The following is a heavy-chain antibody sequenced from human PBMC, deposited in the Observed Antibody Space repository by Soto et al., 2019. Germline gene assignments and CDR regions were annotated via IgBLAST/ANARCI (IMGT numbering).Heavy chain of an antibody. CDR1: GGSVRSGRYD. V-gene: IGHV4-61*01. CDR3: ARDRNLKYCSSTSCYGRYYYYVMAV. Sequence: PSGSMALASAVCGGSVRSGRYDWRWIRKPQGKGLEWIGYIYYSGSTNYNPSLKSRVTISVDTSKNQFSLKLSSVTAADTAVYYCARDRNLKYCSSTSCYGRYYYYVMAVWGHGSTVIVSS. CDR2: IYYSGST. D-gene: IGHD2-2*01. J-gene: IGHJ6*02.